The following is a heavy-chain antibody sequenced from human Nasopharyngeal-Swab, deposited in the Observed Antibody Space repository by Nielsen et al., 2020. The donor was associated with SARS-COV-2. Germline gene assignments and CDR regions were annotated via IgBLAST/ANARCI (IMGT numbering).Heavy chain of an antibody. V-gene: IGHV2-5*02. CDR3: ARMTTVTIIDY. D-gene: IGHD4-17*01. CDR2: IYWGDDK. Sequence: WIRQPPGKALEWLALIYWGDDKRYSPSLKSRLTITKDTSKNQVVLTMTNMDPVDTATHYCARMTTVTIIDYWGQGTLVTVSS. J-gene: IGHJ4*02.